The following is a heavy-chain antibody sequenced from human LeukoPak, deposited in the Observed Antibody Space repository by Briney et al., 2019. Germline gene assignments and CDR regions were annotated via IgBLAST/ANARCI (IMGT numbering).Heavy chain of an antibody. CDR2: ISSSSSYI. D-gene: IGHD1-26*01. CDR3: ARDHGASYYFDF. CDR1: GFTFSSYS. J-gene: IGHJ4*02. Sequence: NSGGSLRLSCAASGFTFSSYSMNWVRQAPGKGLEWVSSISSSSSYIYYADSVKGRFTISRDNAKNSLYLQMNSLRAEDTAVYYCARDHGASYYFDFWGQGTLVTVSS. V-gene: IGHV3-21*01.